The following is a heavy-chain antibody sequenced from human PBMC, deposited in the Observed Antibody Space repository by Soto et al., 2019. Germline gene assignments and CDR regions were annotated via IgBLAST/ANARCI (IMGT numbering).Heavy chain of an antibody. J-gene: IGHJ6*02. CDR2: IYYSGST. Sequence: SETLSLTCTVSGGSISSGDYYWSWIRQPPGKGLEWIGYIYYSGSTYYNPSLKSRVTISVDTSKNQFSLKLSSVTAADTAVYYCARGVDIVPNYGMDVWGQGTTVTVSS. CDR1: GGSISSGDYY. D-gene: IGHD2-8*01. CDR3: ARGVDIVPNYGMDV. V-gene: IGHV4-30-4*01.